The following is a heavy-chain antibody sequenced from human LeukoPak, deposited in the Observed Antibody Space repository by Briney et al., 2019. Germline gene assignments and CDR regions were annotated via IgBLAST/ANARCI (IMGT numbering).Heavy chain of an antibody. CDR1: EFPFGSYG. V-gene: IGHV3-33*06. CDR3: AKENGGKPRGPAGY. J-gene: IGHJ4*02. Sequence: PGRSLSLSGAASEFPFGSYGMHWVRQAPGKGLDGVAVIWDEGSYKYYADSVRGGFTISRDISRNTVYLQLTSLRAEARAVYYVAKENGGKPRGPAGYWGQGTLVTVSS. CDR2: IWDEGSYK. D-gene: IGHD3-16*01.